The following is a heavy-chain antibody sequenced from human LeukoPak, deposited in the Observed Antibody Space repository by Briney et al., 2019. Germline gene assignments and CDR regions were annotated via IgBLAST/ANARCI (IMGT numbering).Heavy chain of an antibody. Sequence: ASVKLSCKASGYAFTTYDINWGRQAPGQGLEWMAWINPGNGATGYAQTFQDRITVTSDTSTDTVYMELASLTSNDTATYYCARSPQDHGGNCFNHWGLGSLVTVSS. V-gene: IGHV1-8*01. CDR2: INPGNGAT. D-gene: IGHD4-23*01. CDR3: ARSPQDHGGNCFNH. J-gene: IGHJ4*02. CDR1: GYAFTTYD.